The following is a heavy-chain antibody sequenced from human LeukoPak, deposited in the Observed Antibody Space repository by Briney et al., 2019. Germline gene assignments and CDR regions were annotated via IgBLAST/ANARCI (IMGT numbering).Heavy chain of an antibody. J-gene: IGHJ5*02. CDR1: GFTFSNYW. Sequence: PGGSLRLSCAASGFTFSNYWMSWVRQAPGKGLEWVANIKEDGSVKYYVDSVKGRFTISRDNAKNSLYLQMNSLRVEDRAVYYCARGSGWLDPWGQGTLITVFS. D-gene: IGHD3-3*01. CDR3: ARGSGWLDP. V-gene: IGHV3-7*05. CDR2: IKEDGSVK.